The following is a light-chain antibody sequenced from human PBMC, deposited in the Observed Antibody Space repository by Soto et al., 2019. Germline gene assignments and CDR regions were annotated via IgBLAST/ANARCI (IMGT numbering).Light chain of an antibody. J-gene: IGKJ1*01. CDR1: QSISSY. CDR2: SAS. V-gene: IGKV1-9*01. CDR3: QQLNDYPRT. Sequence: DIQMTPSPSSLSASVVDRVTITCRASQSISSYLNWYQQKPGKAPKLLIYSASTLQSGVPSRFGGSGSGTEFTLTISSLQPEDFATYYCQQLNDYPRTFGQGTKVDIK.